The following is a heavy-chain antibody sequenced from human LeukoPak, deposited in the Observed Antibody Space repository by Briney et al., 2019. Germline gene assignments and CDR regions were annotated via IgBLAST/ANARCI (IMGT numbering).Heavy chain of an antibody. D-gene: IGHD1-1*01. J-gene: IGHJ4*02. Sequence: GGSLRLSCAASGFSFRSYSMDWVRQAPGKGLDWVSSITGSSSYISYADSVKGRFTISRDNAENSLFLQMSSLRPEDTAVYFCARDRLEGGETFDSWGQGTLVTVSS. V-gene: IGHV3-21*01. CDR1: GFSFRSYS. CDR2: ITGSSSYI. CDR3: ARDRLEGGETFDS.